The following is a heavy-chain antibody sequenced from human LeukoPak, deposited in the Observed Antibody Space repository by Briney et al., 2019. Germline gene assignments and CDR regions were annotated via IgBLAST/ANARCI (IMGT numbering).Heavy chain of an antibody. J-gene: IGHJ5*02. V-gene: IGHV4-39*07. D-gene: IGHD3-3*01. CDR2: IYYSGST. Sequence: SETLSLTCTVSGGSISSSSYYWGWIRQPPGKGLEWIGSIYYSGSTYYNPSLKSRVTISVDTSRNQFSLKLSSVTAADTAVYYCAKNGQSGFSFDPWGQGTLVTVSS. CDR1: GGSISSSSYY. CDR3: AKNGQSGFSFDP.